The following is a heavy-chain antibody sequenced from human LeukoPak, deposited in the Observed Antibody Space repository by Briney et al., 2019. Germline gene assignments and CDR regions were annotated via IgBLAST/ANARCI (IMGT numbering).Heavy chain of an antibody. J-gene: IGHJ6*02. Sequence: PGRSLRLSCAASGFTFSSYGMHWVRQAPVKGLEWVAAIWYDGSNKYYADSVKGRFTISRDNSKNTLYLQMNSLRAEDTAVYYCARYSSYGMDIWGQGTTVTVSS. CDR2: IWYDGSNK. V-gene: IGHV3-33*01. CDR3: ARYSSYGMDI. CDR1: GFTFSSYG. D-gene: IGHD3-9*01.